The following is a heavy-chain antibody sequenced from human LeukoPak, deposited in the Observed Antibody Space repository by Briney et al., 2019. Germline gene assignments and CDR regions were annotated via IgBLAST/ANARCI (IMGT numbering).Heavy chain of an antibody. V-gene: IGHV3-7*01. CDR3: ARDRVVVVPAAQANYYYYGMDV. D-gene: IGHD2-2*01. CDR2: IKQDGSEK. CDR1: GFTFSSYW. Sequence: PGGSLRLSCAASGFTFSSYWMSWVRQAPGKGLEWVANIKQDGSEKYYVDSVKGRFTISRDNAKNSLYLQMNSLRAEDTAVYYCARDRVVVVPAAQANYYYYGMDVWGQGTTVTVSS. J-gene: IGHJ6*02.